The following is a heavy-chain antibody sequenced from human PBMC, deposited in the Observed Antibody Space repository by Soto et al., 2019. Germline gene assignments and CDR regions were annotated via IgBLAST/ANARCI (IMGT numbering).Heavy chain of an antibody. D-gene: IGHD3-10*01. CDR3: ARAKSGRWLQWDGMDV. CDR2: ISSSSSTI. Sequence: EVQLVESGGGLVQPGGSLRLSCAASGFTLSSYSMTWVRQAPGKGLEGVSYISSSSSTIYYADSVKGRFTISRDNAKNSLYLQMNSLRDEDTAVYYCARAKSGRWLQWDGMDVWGQGTTVTVSS. V-gene: IGHV3-48*02. J-gene: IGHJ6*02. CDR1: GFTLSSYS.